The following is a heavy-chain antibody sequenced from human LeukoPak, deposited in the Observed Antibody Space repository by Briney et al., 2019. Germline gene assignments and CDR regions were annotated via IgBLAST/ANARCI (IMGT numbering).Heavy chain of an antibody. D-gene: IGHD3-10*01. V-gene: IGHV4-4*07. J-gene: IGHJ5*02. CDR3: ARDQYYYGSGTPFDP. Sequence: GSLRLSCAASGFTFTNAWMSWVRQAPGKGLEWIGRIYTSGSTNYNPSLKSRVTMSVDTSKNQFSLKLNSVTAADTAVYYCARDQYYYGSGTPFDPWGQGTLVTVSS. CDR2: IYTSGST. CDR1: GFTFTNAW.